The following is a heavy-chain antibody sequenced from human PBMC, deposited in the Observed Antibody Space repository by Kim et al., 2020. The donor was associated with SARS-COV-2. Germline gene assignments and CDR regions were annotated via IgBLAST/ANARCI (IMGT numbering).Heavy chain of an antibody. CDR2: T. CDR3: AKGGSWCDY. J-gene: IGHJ4*02. Sequence: TFYAASVKGRFTVSRDNSRNTLYLQMNSLTAEDTALYYCAKGGSWCDYWGQGTLVTVSS. V-gene: IGHV3-23*05. D-gene: IGHD6-13*01.